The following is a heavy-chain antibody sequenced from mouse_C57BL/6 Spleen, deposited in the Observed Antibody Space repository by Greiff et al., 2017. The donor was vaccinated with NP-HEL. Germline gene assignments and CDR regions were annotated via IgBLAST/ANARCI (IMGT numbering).Heavy chain of an antibody. CDR2: ISYDGSN. D-gene: IGHD1-1*01. V-gene: IGHV3-6*01. CDR3: ARGRDYYGSTYYCDY. J-gene: IGHJ2*01. CDR1: GYSITSGYY. Sequence: EVQRVESGPGLVKPSQSLSLTCSVTGYSITSGYYWNWIRQFPGNKLEWMGYISYDGSNNYNPSLKNRISITRDTSKNQFFLKLNSVTTEDTATYYCARGRDYYGSTYYCDYWGQGTTLTVSS.